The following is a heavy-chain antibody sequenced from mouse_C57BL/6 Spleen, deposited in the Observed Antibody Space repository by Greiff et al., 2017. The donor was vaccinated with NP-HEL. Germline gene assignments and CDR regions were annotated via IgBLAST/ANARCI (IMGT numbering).Heavy chain of an antibody. CDR1: GYAFTNYL. CDR2: INPGSGGT. CDR3: ARGYDGYWGYAMDY. V-gene: IGHV1-54*01. D-gene: IGHD2-3*01. Sequence: QVQLKESGAELVRPGTSVKVSCKASGYAFTNYLIEWVKQRPGQGLEWIGVINPGSGGTNYNEKFKGKATLTADKSSSTAYMQLSSLTSEDSAVYFCARGYDGYWGYAMDYWGQGTSVTVSS. J-gene: IGHJ4*01.